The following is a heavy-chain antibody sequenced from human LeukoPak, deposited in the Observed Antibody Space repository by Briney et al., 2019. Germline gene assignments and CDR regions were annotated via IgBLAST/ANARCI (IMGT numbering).Heavy chain of an antibody. V-gene: IGHV4-39*07. Sequence: ASETLSLTCTVSGGSISSSSYYWGWIRQPPGKGLEWIGSIYYSGSTYYNPSLKSRVTISVDTSKNQFSLKLSSVTAADTAVYYCATNDFHDCWGQGTLVTVSS. CDR2: IYYSGST. D-gene: IGHD2-21*02. J-gene: IGHJ4*02. CDR3: ATNDFHDC. CDR1: GGSISSSSYY.